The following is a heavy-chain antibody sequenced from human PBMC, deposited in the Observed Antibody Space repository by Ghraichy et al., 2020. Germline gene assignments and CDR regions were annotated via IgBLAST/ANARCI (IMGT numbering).Heavy chain of an antibody. V-gene: IGHV3-30*02. Sequence: GGSLRLSCAASGFTFSTFGMHWVRQAPGKGLEWVAFIQYDGSSKYYGDSVKGRFTISRDNSKNMLYLQMISLRTEDTAVYYCAKEGGPPAGGYGGLDYWGPGTLVTVSS. CDR2: IQYDGSSK. CDR3: AKEGGPPAGGYGGLDY. D-gene: IGHD6-13*01. J-gene: IGHJ4*02. CDR1: GFTFSTFG.